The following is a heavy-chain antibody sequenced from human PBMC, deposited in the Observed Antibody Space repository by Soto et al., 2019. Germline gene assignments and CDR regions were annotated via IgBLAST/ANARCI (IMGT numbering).Heavy chain of an antibody. Sequence: VGALRVSCAASGFTCSSYGMHWVRQAPGKGLEWVAVISYDGSNKYYADSVKGRFTISRDNSKNTLYLQMNSLRAEDTAVYYCAKDPYGGNSVPAFDIWGQGTMVTVSS. D-gene: IGHD4-17*01. CDR2: ISYDGSNK. CDR3: AKDPYGGNSVPAFDI. V-gene: IGHV3-30*18. J-gene: IGHJ3*02. CDR1: GFTCSSYG.